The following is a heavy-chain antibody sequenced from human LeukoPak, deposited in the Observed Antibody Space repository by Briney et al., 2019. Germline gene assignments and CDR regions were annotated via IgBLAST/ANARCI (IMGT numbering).Heavy chain of an antibody. CDR2: IKQDGSEK. Sequence: PGGSLRLSCVASGFTFSSYWMSWVRQAPGKGLEWVANIKQDGSEKYYVDSVKGRFTISRDNAKNSLYLQMNSLRAEDTAVYYCAREPLYYYDSSGYCLDYWGQGTLVTVSS. CDR1: GFTFSSYW. CDR3: AREPLYYYDSSGYCLDY. J-gene: IGHJ4*02. D-gene: IGHD3-22*01. V-gene: IGHV3-7*01.